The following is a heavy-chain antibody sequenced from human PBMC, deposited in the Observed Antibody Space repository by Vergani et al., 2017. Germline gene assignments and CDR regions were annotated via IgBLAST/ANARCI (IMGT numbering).Heavy chain of an antibody. CDR3: ARDLSYYYGSGSDDYNPYYYEGVDV. CDR1: GGSINTGAYY. V-gene: IGHV4-61*02. Sequence: QVQLQESGPRLVRPSQTLSLTCTVSGGSINTGAYYWSWIRQPAGKGLEWIGRVYTSGMTNYNPSLKSRVTILVDRSKSQLSLKLTSVTAGDTAVYFCARDLSYYYGSGSDDYNPYYYEGVDVWGPGTTVTVSS. J-gene: IGHJ6*02. D-gene: IGHD3-10*01. CDR2: VYTSGMT.